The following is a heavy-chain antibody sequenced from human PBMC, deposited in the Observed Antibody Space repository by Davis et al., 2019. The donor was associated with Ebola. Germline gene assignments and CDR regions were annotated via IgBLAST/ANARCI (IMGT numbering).Heavy chain of an antibody. CDR3: ARDHTHGMDV. CDR2: IYYSGST. V-gene: IGHV4-59*12. CDR1: GGSISSYY. Sequence: MPSETLSLTCTVSGGSISSYYWSWIRQPPGKGLEWIGYIYYSGSTNYNPSLKGRVTISVDTSKNQFSLKLSSVTAADTAVYYCARDHTHGMDVWGQGTTVTVSS. J-gene: IGHJ6*02. D-gene: IGHD5-18*01.